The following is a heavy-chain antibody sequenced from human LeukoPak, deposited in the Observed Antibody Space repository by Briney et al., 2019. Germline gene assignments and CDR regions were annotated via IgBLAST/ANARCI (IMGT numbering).Heavy chain of an antibody. D-gene: IGHD4/OR15-4a*01. CDR3: VKGGANFAY. Sequence: GGSLRLSCIASGFTFSSSWMSWVRQAPGKGLEWVANIKRDGSEIYYVDSVKGRFTISRDNAESSLYLQMNNLRAEDTAVYYCVKGGANFAYWGQGSLVTVSS. CDR2: IKRDGSEI. J-gene: IGHJ4*02. V-gene: IGHV3-7*04. CDR1: GFTFSSSW.